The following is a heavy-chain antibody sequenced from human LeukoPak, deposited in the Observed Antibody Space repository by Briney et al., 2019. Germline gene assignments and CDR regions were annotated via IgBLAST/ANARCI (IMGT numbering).Heavy chain of an antibody. Sequence: GGSLRLSCAASGFTFSSYAMHWVRQAPGKGLVWVSRINTDGSSTSYADSVKGRFTISRDNAKNFLYLQMNSLRVEDTALYYCARDLAPWGDYDFWSGKNGADFDYWGQGTLVTVSS. CDR2: INTDGSST. V-gene: IGHV3-74*01. J-gene: IGHJ4*02. D-gene: IGHD3-3*01. CDR3: ARDLAPWGDYDFWSGKNGADFDY. CDR1: GFTFSSYA.